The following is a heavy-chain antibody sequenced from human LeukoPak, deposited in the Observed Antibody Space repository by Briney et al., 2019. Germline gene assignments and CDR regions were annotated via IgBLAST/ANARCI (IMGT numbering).Heavy chain of an antibody. D-gene: IGHD4-23*01. CDR3: AREAYDGISRPFDY. J-gene: IGHJ4*02. CDR1: GGSISSSSYY. V-gene: IGHV4-39*07. Sequence: PSETLSLTCTVSGGSISSSSYYWGWIRQPPGKGLEWIGSIYYSGSTYYNPSLKSRVTMSADTSKNQFSLQLTSVTAADTAVYYCAREAYDGISRPFDYWGQGTLVTVSS. CDR2: IYYSGST.